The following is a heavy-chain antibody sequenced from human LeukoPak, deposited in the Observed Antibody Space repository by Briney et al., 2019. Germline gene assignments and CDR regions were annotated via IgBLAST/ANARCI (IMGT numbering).Heavy chain of an antibody. V-gene: IGHV4-59*12. Sequence: KPSETLSLTCTVSGGSIGSNYWTWIRQPPGKGLEYIGYIYYTGGTNYNPSLKSRVTISVDTSKNQFSLKLSSVTAADTAVYYCARRLAAAGAFDYWGQGTLVTVSS. D-gene: IGHD6-13*01. CDR2: IYYTGGT. J-gene: IGHJ4*02. CDR1: GGSIGSNY. CDR3: ARRLAAAGAFDY.